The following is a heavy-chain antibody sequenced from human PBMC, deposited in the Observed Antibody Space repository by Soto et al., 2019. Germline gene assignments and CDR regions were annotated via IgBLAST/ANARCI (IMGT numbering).Heavy chain of an antibody. CDR1: GFTFSTYS. D-gene: IGHD2-2*01. V-gene: IGHV3-21*01. CDR3: ARGYQEGIVVVPADSDY. J-gene: IGHJ4*02. Sequence: GGSLRLSCAASGFTFSTYSMNWVRQAPGKGLEWVSSVSTSSRYIYYADSVKGRFTISRDNAKNSLSLQMNSLRAEDTAVYYCARGYQEGIVVVPADSDYWGQGTLVTFSS. CDR2: VSTSSRYI.